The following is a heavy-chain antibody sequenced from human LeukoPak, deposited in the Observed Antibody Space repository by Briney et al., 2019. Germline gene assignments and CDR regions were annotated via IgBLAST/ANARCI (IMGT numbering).Heavy chain of an antibody. CDR1: GFTLSSYW. D-gene: IGHD7-27*01. J-gene: IGHJ4*02. CDR2: LNGAGSIT. V-gene: IGHV3-74*01. Sequence: GGSLRLSCAASGFTLSSYWMHWVSQAPGKGLVWVSHLNGAGSITNYADSVKDRFTISRDISKNTLYLQMNSLRAEDTAVDYCARGGNLGLFYWSQGTLVTVSS. CDR3: ARGGNLGLFY.